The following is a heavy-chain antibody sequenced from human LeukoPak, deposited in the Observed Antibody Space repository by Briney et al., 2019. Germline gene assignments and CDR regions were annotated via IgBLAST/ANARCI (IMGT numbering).Heavy chain of an antibody. CDR2: ITTSGTTT. CDR3: ARRSTMTYYAMDV. CDR1: GFTFNIYE. V-gene: IGHV3-48*03. D-gene: IGHD5/OR15-5a*01. J-gene: IGHJ6*02. Sequence: GGSLRLSCAASGFTFNIYEMNWVRQAPGKGLEWVSYITTSGTTTYYADSVKGRFTISRDNARNSLYLQMNSLRAEDTAVYYCARRSTMTYYAMDVWGQGTKVSVSS.